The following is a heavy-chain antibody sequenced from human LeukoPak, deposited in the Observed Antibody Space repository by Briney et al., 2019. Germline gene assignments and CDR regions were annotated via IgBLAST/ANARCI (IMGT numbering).Heavy chain of an antibody. CDR2: IIPVFDTA. CDR3: ALSAEKQLVYFDF. V-gene: IGHV1-69*05. J-gene: IGHJ4*02. CDR1: GDTFSNYD. Sequence: ASVKVSCKASGDTFSNYDVTWVRQAPGQGLEWMGRIIPVFDTAKYAQNFQGRVTMTTDESSSTAYMELYSLSAEDTAVYYCALSAEKQLVYFDFWGQGTLVTVSS. D-gene: IGHD6-13*01.